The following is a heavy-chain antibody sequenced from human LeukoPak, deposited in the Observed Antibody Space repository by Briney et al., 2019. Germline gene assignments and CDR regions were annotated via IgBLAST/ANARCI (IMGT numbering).Heavy chain of an antibody. J-gene: IGHJ6*02. CDR3: ARHGGYYYYYYGMDV. D-gene: IGHD3-16*01. Sequence: SETLSLTCTDSGGSISSYYWSWIRQPPGKGLEWIGYIYYSGSTNYNPSLKSRVTISVDTSKNQFSLKLSSVTAADTAVYYCARHGGYYYYYYGMDVWGQGTTVTVSS. CDR1: GGSISSYY. CDR2: IYYSGST. V-gene: IGHV4-59*08.